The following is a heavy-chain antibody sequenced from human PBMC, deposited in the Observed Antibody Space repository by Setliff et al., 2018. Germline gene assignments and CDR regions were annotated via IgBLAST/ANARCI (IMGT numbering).Heavy chain of an antibody. CDR2: ISGSGGTT. Sequence: PGGSLRLSCTASGFTFGTYAMSWVRQAPGKGLELVSGISGSGGTTYHADSVKGRFTISRDNAKNSVYLHMDSLRPEDTAVYYCATPALSSIDYWGQGTLVTVSS. V-gene: IGHV3-23*01. J-gene: IGHJ4*02. D-gene: IGHD2-2*01. CDR1: GFTFGTYA. CDR3: ATPALSSIDY.